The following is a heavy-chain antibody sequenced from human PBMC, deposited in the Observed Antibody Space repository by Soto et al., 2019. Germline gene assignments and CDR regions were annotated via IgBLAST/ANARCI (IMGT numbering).Heavy chain of an antibody. CDR1: GGSISSSSYY. D-gene: IGHD3-3*01. CDR3: AKEPGSRLLEWLLYD. Sequence: SETLSLTCTVSGGSISSSSYYWGWIRQPPGKGLEWIGSIYYSGSTYYNPSLKSRVTISVDTSKNQFSLKLSSVTAADTAVFYCAKEPGSRLLEWLLYDWGQGTLVTVSS. V-gene: IGHV4-39*02. J-gene: IGHJ4*02. CDR2: IYYSGST.